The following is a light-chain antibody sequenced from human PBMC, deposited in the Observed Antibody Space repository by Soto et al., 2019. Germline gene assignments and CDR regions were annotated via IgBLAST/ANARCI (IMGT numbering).Light chain of an antibody. V-gene: IGLV1-40*01. CDR3: QSYDGSLSGVV. Sequence: QSALTQPASVSGAPGQRVSISCTGSSSNIGARYDVHWYQQLPGTAPKLLIYDNTHRPSGVPDRFSGSRSGTSASLAITGLQAEDEADYYCQSYDGSLSGVVFGGGTKLTVL. CDR1: SSNIGARYD. J-gene: IGLJ3*02. CDR2: DNT.